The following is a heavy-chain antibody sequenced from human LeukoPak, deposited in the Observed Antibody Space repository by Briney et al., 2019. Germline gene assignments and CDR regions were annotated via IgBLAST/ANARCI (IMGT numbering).Heavy chain of an antibody. Sequence: GGSLRLSCAASGFTFSSYAMSWVRQAPGKGLEWVSAISGSGGSTYYADSVKGRFTISRDNAKNSLYLQMNSLRADDTAVYYCTRADPYCGGDCYSYYWGQGTLVTVSS. CDR2: ISGSGGST. CDR1: GFTFSSYA. J-gene: IGHJ4*02. V-gene: IGHV3-23*01. D-gene: IGHD2-21*02. CDR3: TRADPYCGGDCYSYY.